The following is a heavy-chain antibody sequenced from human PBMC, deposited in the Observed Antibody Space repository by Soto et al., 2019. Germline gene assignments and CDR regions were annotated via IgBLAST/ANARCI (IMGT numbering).Heavy chain of an antibody. V-gene: IGHV1-18*04. CDR1: GYTFTSYG. Sequence: QVQLVQSGAEVKKPGASLRVSCKASGYTFTSYGINWARQAPGQGLEWIGWVTAYNDERNFAEKFQDRLSMTTDTATTTAFMELRSLRSDDTAMYYCARFDFWRGYSLDHWGQGTLVTVSS. CDR2: VTAYNDER. CDR3: ARFDFWRGYSLDH. D-gene: IGHD3-3*01. J-gene: IGHJ4*02.